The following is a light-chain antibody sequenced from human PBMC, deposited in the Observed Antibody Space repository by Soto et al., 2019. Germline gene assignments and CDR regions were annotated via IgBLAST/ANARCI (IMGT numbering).Light chain of an antibody. Sequence: EIVLTQSPAALSLSPGERATLSCRASQTVNSFLAWYQQKPGLAPRLLIYDASNRATGIPARFSGSGSGTDFTLTISSLEPEDFAVYYCQQSYSTPQNTFGQGTKLEIK. V-gene: IGKV3-11*01. J-gene: IGKJ2*01. CDR3: QQSYSTPQNT. CDR2: DAS. CDR1: QTVNSF.